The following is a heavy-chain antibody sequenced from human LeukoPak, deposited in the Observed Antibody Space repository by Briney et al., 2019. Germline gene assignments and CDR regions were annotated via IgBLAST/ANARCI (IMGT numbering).Heavy chain of an antibody. Sequence: GASVKVSCKASGYTFTGYYMHWVRQAPGQGLEWMGGIIPIFGTANYAQKFQGRVTITTDESTSTAYMELSSLRSEDTAVYYCARVQRSGAFDIWGQGTMVTVSS. D-gene: IGHD1-14*01. CDR1: GYTFTGYY. V-gene: IGHV1-69*05. CDR3: ARVQRSGAFDI. J-gene: IGHJ3*02. CDR2: IIPIFGTA.